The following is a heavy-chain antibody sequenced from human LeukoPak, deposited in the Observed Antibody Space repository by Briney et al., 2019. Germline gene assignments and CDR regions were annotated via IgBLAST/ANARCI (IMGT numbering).Heavy chain of an antibody. V-gene: IGHV1-46*01. CDR2: INPSCGST. CDR1: GYTFTSYY. CDR3: SREVRGVIHLIDY. J-gene: IGHJ4*02. Sequence: AAVKVPCKASGYTFTSYYMHWGRQAPGQGLEWVGIINPSCGSTRYAQEFQGRGTMTRDTSTNTVHMELRSLRSGDTADYYFSREVRGVIHLIDYWGQGTLVTVSS. D-gene: IGHD3-10*01.